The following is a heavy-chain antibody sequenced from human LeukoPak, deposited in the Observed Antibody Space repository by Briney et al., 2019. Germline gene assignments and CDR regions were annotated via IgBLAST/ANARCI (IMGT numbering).Heavy chain of an antibody. D-gene: IGHD2-15*01. J-gene: IGHJ4*02. Sequence: GESLKISCKGSGYSFSSYWIAWVRQLPGKGLEWMGIIFPGDSDTRYSPSFQGQITISADKSISTAFLQWSSLKASDSAMYYCARQKDGYFDYWGQGTLVIVSS. CDR1: GYSFSSYW. V-gene: IGHV5-51*01. CDR2: IFPGDSDT. CDR3: ARQKDGYFDY.